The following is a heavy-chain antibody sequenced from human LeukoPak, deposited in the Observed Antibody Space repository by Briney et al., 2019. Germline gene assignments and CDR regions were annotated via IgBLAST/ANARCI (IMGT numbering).Heavy chain of an antibody. CDR2: MNPNSGNT. J-gene: IGHJ4*02. D-gene: IGHD2-8*01. Sequence: ASVTVSCKASGSTFTSYDINWVRQASGQGLEWMGWMNPNSGNTGYAQTFQGRVTMTRSTSISTAYMVLRTLRFEDTAVYYCIRSVRNGHFDYWGQGTLVTVSS. V-gene: IGHV1-8*01. CDR3: IRSVRNGHFDY. CDR1: GSTFTSYD.